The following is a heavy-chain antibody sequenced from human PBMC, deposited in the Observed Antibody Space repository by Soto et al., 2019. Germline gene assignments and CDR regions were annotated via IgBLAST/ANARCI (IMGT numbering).Heavy chain of an antibody. CDR1: GFTFSSYA. Sequence: GGALRLTCAASGFTFSSYAMHWVRQAPGKGLEWVAVISYDGSNKYYAGSVKGRFTISRDNSKNTLYLQMNSLRAEDTAVYYCARAPKDYYDSSGYSEYFQHWGQGTLVTVSS. V-gene: IGHV3-30-3*01. D-gene: IGHD3-22*01. CDR3: ARAPKDYYDSSGYSEYFQH. CDR2: ISYDGSNK. J-gene: IGHJ1*01.